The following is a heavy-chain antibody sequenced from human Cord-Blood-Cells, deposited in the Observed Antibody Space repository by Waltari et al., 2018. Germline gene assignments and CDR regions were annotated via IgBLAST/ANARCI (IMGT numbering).Heavy chain of an antibody. V-gene: IGHV4-34*01. Sequence: QVQLQQWGAGLLKPSETLSLTCAVYGGSFSGYYWSWIRQPPGQGLEWIGEINHSGSTNYNPSLKSRVTISVDTSKNQFSLKLSSVTAADTAVYYCARGTGYCSSTSCYYYYYGMDVWGQGTTVTVSS. J-gene: IGHJ6*02. D-gene: IGHD2-2*01. CDR1: GGSFSGYY. CDR3: ARGTGYCSSTSCYYYYYGMDV. CDR2: INHSGST.